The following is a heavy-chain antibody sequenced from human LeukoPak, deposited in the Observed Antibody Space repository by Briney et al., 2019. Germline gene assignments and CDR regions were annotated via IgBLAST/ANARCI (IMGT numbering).Heavy chain of an antibody. CDR3: ARGYYCHR. Sequence: SETLSLTCTVSGGSVSSDNSYWNWIRQPAGKGLEWIGRIYADGSSTYNPSLKSRVTISVEAPKNQFSLRLSSLTAADTAVYYCARGYYCHRWGQGTLVTVSS. CDR2: IYADGSS. CDR1: GGSVSSDNSY. V-gene: IGHV4-61*02. J-gene: IGHJ4*02. D-gene: IGHD3-22*01.